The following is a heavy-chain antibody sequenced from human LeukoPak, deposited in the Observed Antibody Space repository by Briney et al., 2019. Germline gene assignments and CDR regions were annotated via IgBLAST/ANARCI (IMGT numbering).Heavy chain of an antibody. CDR2: IRYDGSNK. Sequence: GGSLRLSCAASGFTFSSYGMHWVRQAPGKGLEWVAFIRYDGSNKYYADSVKGRFTISRDNSKNTLYLQVNSLRAEDTAVYYCAKDVIVAFDYGGQGTLVTVSS. CDR3: AKDVIVAFDY. D-gene: IGHD2/OR15-2a*01. V-gene: IGHV3-30*02. J-gene: IGHJ4*02. CDR1: GFTFSSYG.